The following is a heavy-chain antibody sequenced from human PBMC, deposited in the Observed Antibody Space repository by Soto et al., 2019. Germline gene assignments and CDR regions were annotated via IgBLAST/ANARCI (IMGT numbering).Heavy chain of an antibody. CDR3: ARDISLLPQGWFDP. J-gene: IGHJ5*02. CDR2: INWNGGRA. CDR1: GFTFYDYG. Sequence: EVQLVESGGGVVRPGGSLRLSCAASGFTFYDYGMSWVRQAPGKGLQWVSGINWNGGRASYADPGKGRFTISRDNAQNSLYLQMNTLRAEDTALYYCARDISLLPQGWFDPWGQGTLVTVSS. V-gene: IGHV3-20*04. D-gene: IGHD3-16*02.